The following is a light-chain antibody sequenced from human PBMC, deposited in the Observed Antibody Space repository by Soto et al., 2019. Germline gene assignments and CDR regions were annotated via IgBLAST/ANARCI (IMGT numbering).Light chain of an antibody. CDR2: EVS. V-gene: IGLV2-8*01. J-gene: IGLJ2*01. CDR3: SSYAGSNKVI. Sequence: QSALTQPPSASGSPGQSVTISCTGTSSDVGGYSYVSWYQQHPGKAPKLMTYEVSRRPSGVPARFSGSKSGNTASLTVSGLQAEDEADYYCSSYAGSNKVIFGGGTQLTVL. CDR1: SSDVGGYSY.